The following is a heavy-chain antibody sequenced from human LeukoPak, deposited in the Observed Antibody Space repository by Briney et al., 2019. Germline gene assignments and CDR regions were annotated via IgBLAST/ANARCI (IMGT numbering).Heavy chain of an antibody. CDR2: INPSGGGT. J-gene: IGHJ4*02. V-gene: IGHV1-46*01. CDR3: AREIGPRQLHLWGSAFDY. Sequence: ASVKVSCKASGYTFTGYYMHWVRQAPGQGLEWMGIINPSGGGTSYAQKFQGRLTMTRDTSTTTVYMELSSLRSEDTAMYYCAREIGPRQLHLWGSAFDYWGQGTLVTVSS. D-gene: IGHD5-18*01. CDR1: GYTFTGYY.